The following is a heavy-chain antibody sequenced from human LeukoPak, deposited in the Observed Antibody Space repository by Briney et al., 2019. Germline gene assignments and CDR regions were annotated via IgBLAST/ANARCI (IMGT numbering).Heavy chain of an antibody. CDR1: GYSISSGYY. CDR3: ARLSYSSSTLDY. V-gene: IGHV4-38-2*02. J-gene: IGHJ4*02. D-gene: IGHD6-6*01. CDR2: IYHIGST. Sequence: SETLSLTCSVSGYSISSGYYWGSIRQPPGKGLEWIGSIYHIGSTYCNPSLQSRVTILVDTSKNQFSLKLSAVTAADTAVYYCARLSYSSSTLDYWGQGTLVTVSS.